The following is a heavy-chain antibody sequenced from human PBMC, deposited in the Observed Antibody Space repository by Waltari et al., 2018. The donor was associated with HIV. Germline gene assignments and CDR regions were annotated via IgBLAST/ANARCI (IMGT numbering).Heavy chain of an antibody. CDR3: ARAPGPYYYDSSYYFDY. CDR2: IHTSGST. CDR1: GGSISRGSYS. Sequence: QVQLQESGPGLVKPSQTLSLTCTVSGGSISRGSYSWIWIRPPAGKGLEWIGRIHTSGSTNYNPSLKSRVTISVDTSKNQFSLKLSSVTAADTAVYYCARAPGPYYYDSSYYFDYWGQGTLVTVSS. J-gene: IGHJ4*02. D-gene: IGHD3-22*01. V-gene: IGHV4-61*02.